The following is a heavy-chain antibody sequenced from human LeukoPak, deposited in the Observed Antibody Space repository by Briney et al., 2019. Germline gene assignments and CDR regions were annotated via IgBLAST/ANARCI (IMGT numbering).Heavy chain of an antibody. J-gene: IGHJ5*02. CDR2: ISGSGTI. CDR1: GGSIHSY. Sequence: SETLSLTCTGSGGSIHSYWSWIRQPAGKGLEWIGRISGSGTITYNPARQSRLTISIDTSKNQFSLKLMSVTAADTAVYYCARDSGTTGEVKFDPWGQGTLVTVSS. CDR3: ARDSGTTGEVKFDP. V-gene: IGHV4-4*07. D-gene: IGHD3-10*01.